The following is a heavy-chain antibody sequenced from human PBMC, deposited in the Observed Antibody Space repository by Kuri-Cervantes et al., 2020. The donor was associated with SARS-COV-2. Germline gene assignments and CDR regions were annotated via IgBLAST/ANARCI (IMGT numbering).Heavy chain of an antibody. J-gene: IGHJ6*02. Sequence: GGSLRLSCAASGFTFSSYAMSWVRQAPGKGLEWVSAIGGSGGSTYYADSVKGRFTISRDNAKNSLYLQTNSPRAEDTAVYYCAIIESSSDYYYYYGMDVWGQGTTVTVSS. D-gene: IGHD3-10*01. CDR1: GFTFSSYA. CDR2: IGGSGGST. V-gene: IGHV3-23*01. CDR3: AIIESSSDYYYYYGMDV.